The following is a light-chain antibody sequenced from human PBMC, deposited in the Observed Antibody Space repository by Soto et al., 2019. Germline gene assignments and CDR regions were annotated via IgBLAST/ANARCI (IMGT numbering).Light chain of an antibody. V-gene: IGKV3-15*01. CDR2: GAS. CDR3: QQYNNWPQT. Sequence: DIVMTQSPATLSVSPLGRATLSCRASQSVSSNLAWYQQKPGQAPRLLIYGASTRATGIPARFSGSGSGTEFTLTISSLQSEDFAVYYCQQYNNWPQTFGQGTKVDIK. CDR1: QSVSSN. J-gene: IGKJ1*01.